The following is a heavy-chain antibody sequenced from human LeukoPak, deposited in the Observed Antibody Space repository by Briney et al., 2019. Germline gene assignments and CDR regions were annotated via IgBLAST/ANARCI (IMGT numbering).Heavy chain of an antibody. CDR2: IDWDDDK. Sequence: SGPALVKPTQTLTLTCTFSGFSLSTSGMCVSWIRQLPGKALEWLARIDWDDDKYYSTSLKSRLTITKDTSKNQVVLTMTNMDPVDTATYYCAHMIGAHYFDYWGQGTLVTVSS. J-gene: IGHJ4*02. CDR3: AHMIGAHYFDY. V-gene: IGHV2-70*11. CDR1: GFSLSTSGMC. D-gene: IGHD2-21*01.